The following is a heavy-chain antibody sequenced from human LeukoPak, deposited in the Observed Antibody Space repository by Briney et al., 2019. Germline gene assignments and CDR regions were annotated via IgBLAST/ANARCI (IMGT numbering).Heavy chain of an antibody. CDR1: GFTVSSNY. CDR2: IYSGGST. V-gene: IGHV3-53*04. CDR3: ARAAQWLGHDAFDI. D-gene: IGHD6-19*01. Sequence: PGGSLRLSCAASGFTVSSNYMSWVRQAPGKGLEWVSVIYSGGSTYYADSVKGRLTISRHNSKNTLYLQMNSLRAEDTAVYYCARAAQWLGHDAFDIWGQGTMVTVSS. J-gene: IGHJ3*02.